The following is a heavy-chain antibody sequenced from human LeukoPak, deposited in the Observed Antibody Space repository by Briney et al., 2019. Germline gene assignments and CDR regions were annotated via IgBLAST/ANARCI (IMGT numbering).Heavy chain of an antibody. J-gene: IGHJ4*02. CDR1: GFTFSDHY. CDR2: TRKRTNSYTT. CDR3: ARLVVPPKGVFDY. V-gene: IGHV3-72*01. D-gene: IGHD2-15*01. Sequence: GGSLRLSCAASGFTFSDHYMDWVRQAPGKGLEWVGRTRKRTNSYTTEYAASVKGRFTISRDDSKNSLYLQMNSLRAEDTAVYYCARLVVPPKGVFDYWGQGTLVTVSS.